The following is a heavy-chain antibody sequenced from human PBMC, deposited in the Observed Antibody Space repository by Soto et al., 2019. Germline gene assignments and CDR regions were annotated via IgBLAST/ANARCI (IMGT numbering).Heavy chain of an antibody. J-gene: IGHJ6*02. CDR3: AKSLVVVQRDATSGMDD. CDR2: IIPIFGTA. V-gene: IGHV1-69*01. Sequence: QVPLVQSGAEVKKPGSSVKVSCKAAGGTFSSYGISWVRQAPGLGLEWMGGIIPIFGTANYAQKFQGSVTITADESRSKAYMEVHSLISQDTAVYYRAKSLVVVQRDATSGMDDWGQGTTVTVSS. D-gene: IGHD1-1*01. CDR1: GGTFSSYG.